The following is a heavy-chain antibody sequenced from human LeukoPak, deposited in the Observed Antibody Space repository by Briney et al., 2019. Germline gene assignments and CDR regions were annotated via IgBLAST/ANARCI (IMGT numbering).Heavy chain of an antibody. V-gene: IGHV4-59*12. CDR1: GGSISSYY. D-gene: IGHD3-10*01. J-gene: IGHJ4*02. CDR2: IYYTGRT. CDR3: AREAVHYGSGSHDY. Sequence: PSETLSLTCTVSGGSISSYYWSWARQSPGEGLEWIGYIYYTGRTNYSPSLKSRVTISLDTSKNQFSLKLTSVTAADTAMYYCAREAVHYGSGSHDYWGQGTLVAVSS.